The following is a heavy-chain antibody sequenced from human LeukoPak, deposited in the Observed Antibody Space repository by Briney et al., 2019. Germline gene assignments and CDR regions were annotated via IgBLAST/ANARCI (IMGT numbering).Heavy chain of an antibody. CDR2: IIPIFGTA. V-gene: IGHV1-69*13. J-gene: IGHJ4*02. D-gene: IGHD2-21*02. CDR3: ARIRSIAYCGGDCQPNDY. Sequence: ASVKVSCKASGYTFTGYYMHWVRQAPGQGLEWMGGIIPIFGTANYAQKFQGRVTITADESTSTAYMELSSLRSEDTAVYYCARIRSIAYCGGDCQPNDYWGQGTLVTVSS. CDR1: GYTFTGYY.